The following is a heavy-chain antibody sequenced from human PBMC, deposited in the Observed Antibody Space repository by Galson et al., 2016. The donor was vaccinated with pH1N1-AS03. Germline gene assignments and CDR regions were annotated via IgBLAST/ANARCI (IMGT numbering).Heavy chain of an antibody. CDR1: GFAFSSYG. J-gene: IGHJ4*01. V-gene: IGHV3-30*03. Sequence: SLRLSCAASGFAFSSYGMHWVRQAPGKGLEWVALITYDGTTKFYAGSLKGRFNISRDNSKNTLYLQMNSPRAEDTAIYYCAREDRNFDSWGHGTLVTVSS. CDR3: AREDRNFDS. D-gene: IGHD1-14*01. CDR2: ITYDGTTK.